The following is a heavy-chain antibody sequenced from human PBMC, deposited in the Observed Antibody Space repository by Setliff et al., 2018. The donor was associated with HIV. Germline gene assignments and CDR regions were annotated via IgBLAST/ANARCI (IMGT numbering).Heavy chain of an antibody. CDR2: VYTTGGT. CDR3: AREDSSYHYFDS. V-gene: IGHV4-61*09. CDR1: GGSISSGIYY. J-gene: IGHJ4*02. D-gene: IGHD3-22*01. Sequence: SETLSLTCTVSGGSISSGIYYWIWIRQPAGKGLEWIGHVYTTGGTNYNPSLESRLTISVDTSRNQFSLRLSSVTAADTAVYWCAREDSSYHYFDSWGQGMLVTVSS.